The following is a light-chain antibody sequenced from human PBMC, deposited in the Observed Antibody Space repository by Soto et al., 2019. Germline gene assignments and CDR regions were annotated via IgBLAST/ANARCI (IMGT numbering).Light chain of an antibody. Sequence: EFLLPQSKEPLSVSPGERSTLSCMASQSVSSYLAWYQQKPGQAPRLLIYDASNRATGIPARFSGSGSGTDFTLTISILEPEDFAVYYCQQYGSATPITFGQGTRLEI. V-gene: IGKV3-20*01. CDR3: QQYGSATPIT. CDR1: QSVSSY. CDR2: DAS. J-gene: IGKJ5*01.